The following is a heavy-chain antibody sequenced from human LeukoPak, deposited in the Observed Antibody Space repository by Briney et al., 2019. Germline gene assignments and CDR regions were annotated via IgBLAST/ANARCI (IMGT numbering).Heavy chain of an antibody. CDR1: GGSISSSIYF. Sequence: SETLSLTCTVSGGSISSSIYFWGWIRQPPGKGLEWIGSIHYSGSTYHDPSLKSRVTVSLDTSKNQFSLKLSSVTATDTAVYYCARGLSSGYYWPQYYFDYWGQGTLVTVSS. D-gene: IGHD3-22*01. CDR2: IHYSGST. V-gene: IGHV4-39*01. J-gene: IGHJ4*02. CDR3: ARGLSSGYYWPQYYFDY.